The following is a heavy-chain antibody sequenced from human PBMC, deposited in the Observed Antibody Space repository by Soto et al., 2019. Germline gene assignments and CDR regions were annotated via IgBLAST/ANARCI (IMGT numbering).Heavy chain of an antibody. J-gene: IGHJ5*02. CDR2: IKQDGSEK. CDR3: ARNTNYYDSNGYYYNWFDT. Sequence: PGGSLRLSCAASGFTFSSYWMSWVRQAPGKGLEWVANIKQDGSEKYYVDSVKGRFTISRDNAKNSLYLQMNSLRAEDTAVYYCARNTNYYDSNGYYYNWFDTWGQGTLVTVSS. CDR1: GFTFSSYW. V-gene: IGHV3-7*01. D-gene: IGHD3-22*01.